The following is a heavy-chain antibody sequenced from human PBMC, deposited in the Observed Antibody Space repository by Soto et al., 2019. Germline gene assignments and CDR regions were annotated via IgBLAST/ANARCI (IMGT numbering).Heavy chain of an antibody. CDR3: ARRALGTTGTFY. CDR2: IYYSGST. V-gene: IGHV4-39*01. J-gene: IGHJ4*02. CDR1: GGSISSSSYY. Sequence: QLQLQESGPGLVKPSETLSLTCTVSGGSISSSSYYWGWIRQPPGKGLEWIGSIYYSGSTYYNPSLKSRVTISVDTSKNQFSLKLSSVTAADTAVYYCARRALGTTGTFYWDQGTLVTVSS. D-gene: IGHD4-17*01.